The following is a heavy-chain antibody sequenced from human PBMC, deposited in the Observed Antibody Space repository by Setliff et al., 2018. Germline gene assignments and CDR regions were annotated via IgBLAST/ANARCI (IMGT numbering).Heavy chain of an antibody. CDR1: GGSISSSNYY. D-gene: IGHD3-22*01. Sequence: SETLSLTCTASGGSISSSNYYWGWIRQPPGKGLEWIGSTFYSGSSFYNPPLKSRVTLSVDTSKNQFSLTLSSVTAADTAVYYCAGDRGVYYYESSGHYSAVMETPLDSWGQGTLVTVSS. CDR2: TFYSGSS. J-gene: IGHJ4*02. CDR3: AGDRGVYYYESSGHYSAVMETPLDS. V-gene: IGHV4-39*07.